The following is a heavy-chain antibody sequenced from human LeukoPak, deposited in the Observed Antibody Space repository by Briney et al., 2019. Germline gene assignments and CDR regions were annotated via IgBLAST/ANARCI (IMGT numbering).Heavy chain of an antibody. CDR1: GYTLTELS. CDR3: AKGQGSGIYKYYFDY. Sequence: GASVKVSCKVSGYTLTELSMHWVRQAPGKGLEWIGGFDPEDGETIYTQKFQGRVTMTEDTFTDTADMDLSSLRSEDTAVYYCAKGQGSGIYKYYFDYWGQGTLVTVSS. J-gene: IGHJ4*02. V-gene: IGHV1-24*01. D-gene: IGHD3-10*01. CDR2: FDPEDGET.